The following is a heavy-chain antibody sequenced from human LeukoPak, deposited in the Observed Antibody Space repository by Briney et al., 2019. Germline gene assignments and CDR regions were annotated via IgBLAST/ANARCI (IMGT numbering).Heavy chain of an antibody. CDR1: GFTFSNYA. D-gene: IGHD2-15*01. J-gene: IGHJ5*02. CDR3: ARDWTDIAVIP. Sequence: GGSLRLSCVASGFTFSNYAMHWVRQAPGKGPEWVAFISYDGSNKLYAASVTGLFTISRDSSKNTLYLQMDNLKAEDTAIYYCARDWTDIAVIPWGQGTLVTVSS. V-gene: IGHV3-30*04. CDR2: ISYDGSNK.